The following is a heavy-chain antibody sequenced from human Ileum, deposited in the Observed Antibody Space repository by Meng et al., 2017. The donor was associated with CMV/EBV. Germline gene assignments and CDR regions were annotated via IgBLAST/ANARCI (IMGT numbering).Heavy chain of an antibody. V-gene: IGHV4-39*01. D-gene: IGHD3-10*01. CDR2: IYHSGRT. J-gene: IGHJ6*02. Sequence: GSLRLSCTVSGASISSVTYWWDWIRQSPGKGLEWIGTIYHSGRTSHNPSLESRVTISVDTSKNQFSLKLSSVTAADTAVYYCARITMVRGVIRGMDVWGQGTTVTVSS. CDR1: GASISSVTYW. CDR3: ARITMVRGVIRGMDV.